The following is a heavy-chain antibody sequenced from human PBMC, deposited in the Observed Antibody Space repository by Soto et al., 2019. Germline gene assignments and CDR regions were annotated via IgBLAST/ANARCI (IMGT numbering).Heavy chain of an antibody. CDR1: GGSFSGYY. J-gene: IGHJ6*02. CDR3: ARGFIAARPQYYYGLAV. CDR2: INHSGST. D-gene: IGHD6-6*01. Sequence: SETLSLTCAVYGGSFSGYYWSWIRQPPGKGLEWIGEINHSGSTNYNPSLKSRVTISVDTSKNQFSLKLSSVTAADTAVYYCARGFIAARPQYYYGLAVWGQGTTVTVSS. V-gene: IGHV4-34*01.